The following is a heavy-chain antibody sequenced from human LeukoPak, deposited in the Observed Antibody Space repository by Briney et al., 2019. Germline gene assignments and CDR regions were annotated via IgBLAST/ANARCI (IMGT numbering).Heavy chain of an antibody. CDR3: ARSHPGYYFDY. V-gene: IGHV4-59*01. CDR2: IYYSGST. Sequence: SETLYLTCTVSGGSISSYYWSWIRQPPGKGLEWIGYIYYSGSTNYNPSLKSRVTISVDTSKNQFSLKLSSVTAADTAVYYCARSHPGYYFDYWGQGTLVTVSS. J-gene: IGHJ4*02. CDR1: GGSISSYY.